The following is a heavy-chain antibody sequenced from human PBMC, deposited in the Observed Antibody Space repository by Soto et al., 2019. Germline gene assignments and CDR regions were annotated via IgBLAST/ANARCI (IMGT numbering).Heavy chain of an antibody. CDR1: GYTSTAYY. CDR2: INPNSGGT. CDR3: AFPYFFDGSGSDEPFDG. D-gene: IGHD3-22*01. J-gene: IGHJ3*01. Sequence: ASVKVSCKASGYTSTAYYIYWVRQAPGQGLECMGWINPNSGGTDYAQKFQGSVTMTRDTSISTAYMELSRLRSDDTAVYYCAFPYFFDGSGSDEPFDGFRQGPMITVS. V-gene: IGHV1-2*02.